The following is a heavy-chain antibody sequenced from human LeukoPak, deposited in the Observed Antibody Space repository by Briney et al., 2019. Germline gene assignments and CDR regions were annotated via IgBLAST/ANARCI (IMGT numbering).Heavy chain of an antibody. V-gene: IGHV3-30-3*01. J-gene: IGHJ6*03. CDR2: ISYDGSNK. CDR1: GFTFSSYA. Sequence: GGSLRLSCAASGFTFSSYAMHWVRQAPGKGLEWVAVISYDGSNKYYADSVKGRFTIPRDNSKNTLYLQMNSLRAEDTAVYYCARPSYSSGWYLYYYYMDVWGKGTTVTVSS. CDR3: ARPSYSSGWYLYYYYMDV. D-gene: IGHD6-19*01.